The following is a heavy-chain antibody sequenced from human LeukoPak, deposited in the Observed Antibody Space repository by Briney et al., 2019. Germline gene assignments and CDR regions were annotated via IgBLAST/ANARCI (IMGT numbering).Heavy chain of an antibody. CDR2: ISSSSDYI. CDR3: ARDRGYSGYEAFDY. Sequence: TGGSLRLSCAASGFAFSNYKMNWVRQAPGKGPEWVSSISSSSDYIEYADSVKGRFTISRDNAKNSLYLQMNSLRAEDTAVYYCARDRGYSGYEAFDYWGQGTLVTVSS. J-gene: IGHJ4*02. V-gene: IGHV3-21*01. CDR1: GFAFSNYK. D-gene: IGHD3-22*01.